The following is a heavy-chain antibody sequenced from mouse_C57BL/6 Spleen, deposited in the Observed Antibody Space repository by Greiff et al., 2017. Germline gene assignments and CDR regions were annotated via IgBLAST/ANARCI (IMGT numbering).Heavy chain of an antibody. D-gene: IGHD1-1*02. CDR1: GYTFTDYY. Sequence: QVQLQQSGAELVRPGASVKLSCKASGYTFTDYYINWVKQRPGQGLEWIARIYPGSGNTYYNEKFKGKATLTAEKSSSTAYMQLSSLTSEDSAVYFCARGGELWSFAYWGQGTLVTVSA. V-gene: IGHV1-76*01. J-gene: IGHJ3*01. CDR3: ARGGELWSFAY. CDR2: IYPGSGNT.